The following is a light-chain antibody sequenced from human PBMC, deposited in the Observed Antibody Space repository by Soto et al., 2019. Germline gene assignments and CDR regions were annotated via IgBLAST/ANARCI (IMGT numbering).Light chain of an antibody. Sequence: DIQMTQSPSSLSASVGDRVTLTCRASQSISSYLNWYQQKPGKAPELLIFAASSLHSGVPSRFSGSGSGTDFTLTISSLQPEDFATYYCQHSYSTPYTFGQGTKLEI. CDR3: QHSYSTPYT. CDR1: QSISSY. CDR2: AAS. J-gene: IGKJ2*01. V-gene: IGKV1-39*01.